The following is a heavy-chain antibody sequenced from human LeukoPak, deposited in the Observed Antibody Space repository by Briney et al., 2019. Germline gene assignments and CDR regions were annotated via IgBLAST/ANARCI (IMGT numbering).Heavy chain of an antibody. V-gene: IGHV1-18*01. CDR3: AISHGSYYDTSGYLGGDY. Sequence: ASVKVSCKASGYTFTNYGIFWVRQAPGQGLEWMGWISAYSGNTNYAQKLQGRVTMTTETSTSTAYMELESLRSDNTAVYYCAISHGSYYDTSGYLGGDYWGQGTLVTVSS. CDR1: GYTFTNYG. CDR2: ISAYSGNT. J-gene: IGHJ4*02. D-gene: IGHD3-22*01.